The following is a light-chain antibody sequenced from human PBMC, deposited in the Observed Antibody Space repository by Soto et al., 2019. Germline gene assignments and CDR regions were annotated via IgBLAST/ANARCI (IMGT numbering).Light chain of an antibody. V-gene: IGKV3-20*01. J-gene: IGKJ1*01. CDR3: QQYGCSPVT. CDR1: QSVSSSY. Sequence: EIVLTQSPGTLSLSPGERATLSCRASQSVSSSYLAWYQQKPGQAPRLLIYGASSRATGIPDRFSGSGSGTDFTLTISRLEPDDFAVYYCQQYGCSPVTFGQGTKVQIK. CDR2: GAS.